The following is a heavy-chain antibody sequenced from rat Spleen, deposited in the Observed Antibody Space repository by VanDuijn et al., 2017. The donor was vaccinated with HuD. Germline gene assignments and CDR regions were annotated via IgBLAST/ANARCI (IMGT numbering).Heavy chain of an antibody. CDR2: INNAGST. CDR3: GYRGGLRGYFDF. CDR1: GYSITRSYR. D-gene: IGHD1-1*01. J-gene: IGHJ1*01. Sequence: EVQLQESGPGLVKPSQSLSLTCSVTGYSITRSYRWSWIRKFPGNKLEWMRYINNAGSTNYNPSLTSRISISRGTSENQFFLQVNSVTTEDTGTYYCGYRGGLRGYFDFWGPGTMVTVSS. V-gene: IGHV3-3*01.